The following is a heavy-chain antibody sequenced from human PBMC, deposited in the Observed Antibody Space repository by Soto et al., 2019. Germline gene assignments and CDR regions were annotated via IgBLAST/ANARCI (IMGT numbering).Heavy chain of an antibody. Sequence: EVQLVESGGALVEPGGSLRLSCAASGFSLSRHSMNWVRQAPGQGLEWISYINTSGTTIYYQDSVQGRFTISRDNANKFPYPQMNSLRNDDTPVYFGDRDHVAGPAAPCDFWGQGTLVTVSS. J-gene: IGHJ4*02. D-gene: IGHD2-2*01. CDR3: DRDHVAGPAAPCDF. CDR1: GFSLSRHS. V-gene: IGHV3-48*02. CDR2: INTSGTTI.